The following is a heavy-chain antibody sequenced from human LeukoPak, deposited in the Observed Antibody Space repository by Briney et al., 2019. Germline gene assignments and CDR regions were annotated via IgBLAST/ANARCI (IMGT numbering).Heavy chain of an antibody. CDR3: APVPFDP. J-gene: IGHJ5*02. Sequence: GGSLRLSCAASGFAFSSYAMHWVRQAPGKGLEWVAIISYDGITEDYSDSVKGRFTISRDNSKNTLYLQMNSLRAEDTAVYYCAPVPFDPWGQGTLVTVSS. CDR2: ISYDGITE. CDR1: GFAFSSYA. V-gene: IGHV3-30*04.